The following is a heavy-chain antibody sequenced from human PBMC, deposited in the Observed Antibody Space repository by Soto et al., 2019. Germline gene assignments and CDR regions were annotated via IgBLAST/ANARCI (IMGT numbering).Heavy chain of an antibody. D-gene: IGHD1-7*01. CDR3: ARVNWNYEGAFDI. CDR1: GGSISSGDYY. J-gene: IGHJ3*02. V-gene: IGHV4-30-4*01. CDR2: IYYSGST. Sequence: QVQLQESGPGLVKPSQTLSLTCTVSGGSISSGDYYWSWIRHPPGTGLEWIGYIYYSGSTYYNPSPKSRVTRPVATSKSQSSMELSSVTAADTAVYYCARVNWNYEGAFDIWGRGTMGTVSS.